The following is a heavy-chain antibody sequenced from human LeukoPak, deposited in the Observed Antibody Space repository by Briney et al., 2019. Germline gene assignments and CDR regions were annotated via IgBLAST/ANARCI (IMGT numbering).Heavy chain of an antibody. V-gene: IGHV4-31*03. CDR3: ARGDPLRY. CDR1: GGAISSGGYY. D-gene: IGHD3-16*02. CDR2: MFYSGGT. Sequence: SQTLSLTCTASGGAISSGGYYWSWIRQHPEKGPEWIGHMFYSGGTYYNPSLKSRVSMSVDTSQNHFSLKLTSVTAADTAVYYCARGDPLRYWGQGIRVTVSS. J-gene: IGHJ4*02.